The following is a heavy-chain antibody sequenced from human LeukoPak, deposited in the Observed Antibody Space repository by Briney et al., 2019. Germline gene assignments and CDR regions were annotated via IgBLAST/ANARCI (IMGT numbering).Heavy chain of an antibody. CDR1: GYSFTSYW. D-gene: IGHD4-11*01. J-gene: IGHJ4*02. CDR2: IDPSDSYT. V-gene: IGHV5-10-1*01. CDR3: ARRPATDYLFDN. Sequence: GESLKISCKGSGYSFTSYWISWVRHVPGKGLEWMGSIDPSDSYTKHNPSFQGHVSLSADKSINTAHLQWSSLKASDTAIYYCARRPATDYLFDNWGQGTLVTVSP.